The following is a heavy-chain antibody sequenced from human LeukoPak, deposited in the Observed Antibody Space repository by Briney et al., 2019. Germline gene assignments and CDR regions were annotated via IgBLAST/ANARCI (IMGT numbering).Heavy chain of an antibody. V-gene: IGHV3-48*02. D-gene: IGHD3-16*01. CDR1: GFSFNIYS. Sequence: GGSLRLSCAASGFSFNIYSMSWVRQAPGKGLEWISYISSNSITIFYADAVKGRFTISRDNAKNSVYLQMNSLRDEDTALYYCAKDGGDFDYWGQGTLVTVSS. J-gene: IGHJ4*02. CDR2: ISSNSITI. CDR3: AKDGGDFDY.